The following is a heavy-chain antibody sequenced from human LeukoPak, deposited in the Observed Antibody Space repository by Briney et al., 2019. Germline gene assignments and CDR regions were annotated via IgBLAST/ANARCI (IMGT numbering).Heavy chain of an antibody. Sequence: SETLSLTCTVSGGSISSGGYYWSWIRQHPGKGLEWIGYIYYSGSTYYNPSLKSRVTISADTSKNQFSLKLSSVTAADTAVYYCASERVGATGQNYCGQGTLVTVSS. J-gene: IGHJ4*02. CDR2: IYYSGST. CDR1: GGSISSGGYY. CDR3: ASERVGATGQNY. V-gene: IGHV4-31*03. D-gene: IGHD1-26*01.